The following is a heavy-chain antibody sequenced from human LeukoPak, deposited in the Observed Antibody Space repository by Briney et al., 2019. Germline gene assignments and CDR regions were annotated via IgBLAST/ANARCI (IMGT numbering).Heavy chain of an antibody. D-gene: IGHD1-20*01. Sequence: ASVKVSCKASGYTFAGYYMHWVRQAPGQGLEWMGWINPNSGGTNYAQKFQGRVTMTRDTSISTAYMELSRLRSDDTAVYYCAREFYNWVYFDCWGQGTLVTVSS. V-gene: IGHV1-2*02. CDR3: AREFYNWVYFDC. J-gene: IGHJ4*02. CDR1: GYTFAGYY. CDR2: INPNSGGT.